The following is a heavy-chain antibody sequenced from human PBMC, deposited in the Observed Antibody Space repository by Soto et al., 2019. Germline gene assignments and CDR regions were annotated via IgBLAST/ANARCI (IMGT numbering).Heavy chain of an antibody. V-gene: IGHV3-11*06. CDR3: ARAGAYYDFWSGYYTGSYFDY. D-gene: IGHD3-3*01. CDR2: ISSSSSYT. Sequence: GGSLRLSCAASGFTFSDYYMSWIRQAPGKGLEWVSYISSSSSYTNYADSVKGRFTISRDNAKNSLYLQMNSLRAEDTAVYYCARAGAYYDFWSGYYTGSYFDYWGQGTLVTVSS. CDR1: GFTFSDYY. J-gene: IGHJ4*02.